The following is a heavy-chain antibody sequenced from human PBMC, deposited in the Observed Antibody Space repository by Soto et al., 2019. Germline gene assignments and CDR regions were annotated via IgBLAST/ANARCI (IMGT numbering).Heavy chain of an antibody. CDR3: VKIHIVVVPAAIRGNAFDI. CDR1: GFTFSSYA. D-gene: IGHD2-2*02. CDR2: ISSNGGST. J-gene: IGHJ3*02. V-gene: IGHV3-64D*06. Sequence: PGGSLRLSCSACGFTFSSYAMHWVRQAPGKGLEYVSAISSNGGSTYYADSVRGRFTISRDNSKNTLYLQMSSLRAEDTAGYYCVKIHIVVVPAAIRGNAFDIWRQGTMVTVSS.